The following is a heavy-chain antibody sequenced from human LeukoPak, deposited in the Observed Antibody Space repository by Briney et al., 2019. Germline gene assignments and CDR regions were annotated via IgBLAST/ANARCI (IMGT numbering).Heavy chain of an antibody. Sequence: SETLSPTCTVSGGSISSSSYYWGWIRQPPGKGLEWIGSIYYSGSTYYNPSLKSRVTISVDTSKNQFSLKLSSVTAADTAVYYCARHLYGDYSYYFDYWGQGTLVTVSS. V-gene: IGHV4-39*01. CDR2: IYYSGST. CDR3: ARHLYGDYSYYFDY. D-gene: IGHD4-17*01. J-gene: IGHJ4*02. CDR1: GGSISSSSYY.